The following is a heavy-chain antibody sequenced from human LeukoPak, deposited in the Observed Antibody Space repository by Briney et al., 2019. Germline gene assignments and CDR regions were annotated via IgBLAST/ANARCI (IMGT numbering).Heavy chain of an antibody. CDR2: ISHTEGT. Sequence: SETLSLTCGVFGVSINDYYWSWIRQSPGKGLEWIGEISHTEGTMYNPSLESRVTMSVGTSVNQLSLKLIFVTAADTAVYYCARIRCGHSGSVCYNHWGLGTLVTVSS. J-gene: IGHJ4*02. V-gene: IGHV4-34*01. D-gene: IGHD3-9*01. CDR1: GVSINDYY. CDR3: ARIRCGHSGSVCYNH.